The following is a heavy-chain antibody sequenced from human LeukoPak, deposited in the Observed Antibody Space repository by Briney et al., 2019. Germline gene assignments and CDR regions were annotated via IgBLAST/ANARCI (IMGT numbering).Heavy chain of an antibody. CDR3: ARPKGDSSSSSAFDI. CDR2: IYYSGST. V-gene: IGHV4-38-2*01. J-gene: IGHJ3*02. Sequence: SETLSLTCAVSGYSISSGYYWGWIRQPPGKGLEWIGSIYYSGSTYYNPSLKSRVTISVDTSKNQFSLKLSSVTAADTAVYYCARPKGDSSSSSAFDIWGQGTMVTVSS. D-gene: IGHD6-6*01. CDR1: GYSISSGYY.